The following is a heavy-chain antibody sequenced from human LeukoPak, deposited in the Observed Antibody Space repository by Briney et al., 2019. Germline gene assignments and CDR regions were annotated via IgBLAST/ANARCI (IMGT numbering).Heavy chain of an antibody. J-gene: IGHJ4*02. V-gene: IGHV3-23*01. CDR2: ISDSGGST. Sequence: GGSLRLSCAASGFTFSSYAMSWVRQAPGTGLEWVSTISDSGGSTYYADFVKGRSTLSRDNSKNTLYLQMNSLRAEDTAVYYCAKDQGRRHFDYWGQGSLVTVSS. D-gene: IGHD1-26*01. CDR1: GFTFSSYA. CDR3: AKDQGRRHFDY.